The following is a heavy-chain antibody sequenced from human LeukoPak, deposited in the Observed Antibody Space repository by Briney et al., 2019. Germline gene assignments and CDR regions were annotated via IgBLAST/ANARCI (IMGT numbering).Heavy chain of an antibody. CDR2: FMGSGGST. CDR3: AKSEDDYYDSSGYYLSHFDY. Sequence: GGSLRLSCAASGFTFSSYAISWVRQAPGKGLEWVSAFMGSGGSTYYADSVKGRFTISRDNSKNTLYLQMNSLRAEDTAVYYCAKSEDDYYDSSGYYLSHFDYWGQGTLVTVSS. J-gene: IGHJ4*02. D-gene: IGHD3-22*01. CDR1: GFTFSSYA. V-gene: IGHV3-23*01.